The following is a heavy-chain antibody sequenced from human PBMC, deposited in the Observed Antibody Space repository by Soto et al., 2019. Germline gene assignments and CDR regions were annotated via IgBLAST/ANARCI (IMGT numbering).Heavy chain of an antibody. CDR1: GFTFSSYA. CDR3: VKDSAEGDYIWGSYRYPFDY. CDR2: ISGSGGST. D-gene: IGHD3-16*02. Sequence: EVQLLESGGGLVQPGGSLRLSCAASGFTFSSYAMSWVRQAPGKGLEWVSAISGSGGSTYYEDSVKGRFTISRDNSKNTPYLQMNSLRAEDTAVYYCVKDSAEGDYIWGSYRYPFDYWAQGTLVSVSS. J-gene: IGHJ4*02. V-gene: IGHV3-23*01.